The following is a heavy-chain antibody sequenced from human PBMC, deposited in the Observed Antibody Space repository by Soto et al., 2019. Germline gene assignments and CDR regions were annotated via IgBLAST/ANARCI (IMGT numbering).Heavy chain of an antibody. CDR1: GGSMISYY. CDR3: ATASNKRGYSYGPDY. CDR2: IYYAGST. Sequence: SETLSLTCTVSGGSMISYYWSWLRQPPGRGLEWIGFIYYAGSTKYNPSLNSRVTISVDTSKNQFSLTVTSVTAADTAVYYCATASNKRGYSYGPDYWGQGTLVTVS. V-gene: IGHV4-59*08. D-gene: IGHD5-18*01. J-gene: IGHJ4*02.